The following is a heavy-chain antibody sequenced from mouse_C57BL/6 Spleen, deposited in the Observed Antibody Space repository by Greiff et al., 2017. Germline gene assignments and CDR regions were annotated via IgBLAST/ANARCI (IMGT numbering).Heavy chain of an antibody. CDR1: GFTFSDAW. CDR3: TRLYGSSYRYFDV. J-gene: IGHJ1*03. D-gene: IGHD1-1*01. Sequence: EVKVVKSGGGLVQPGGSMKLSCAASGFTFSDAWMDWVRQSPEKGLEWVAEIRNKANNHATYYAESVKGRFTISRDDSKSSVYLQMNSLRAEDTGIYYCTRLYGSSYRYFDVWGTGTTVTVSS. CDR2: IRNKANNHAT. V-gene: IGHV6-6*01.